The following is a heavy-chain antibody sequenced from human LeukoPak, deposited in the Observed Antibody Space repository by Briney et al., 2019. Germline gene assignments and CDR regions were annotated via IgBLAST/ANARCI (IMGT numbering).Heavy chain of an antibody. CDR3: AKGEGWQQPCYYYMDV. V-gene: IGHV3-30*02. CDR2: IRYDGSNK. J-gene: IGHJ6*03. Sequence: PGGSLRLSCAASGFTFSNYGMHWVRQAPGKGLEWVAFIRYDGSNKYYADSVKGRFTISRDNSKNTLYLQMNSLRAEDTAVYYCAKGEGWQQPCYYYMDVWGKGTTVTISS. D-gene: IGHD6-13*01. CDR1: GFTFSNYG.